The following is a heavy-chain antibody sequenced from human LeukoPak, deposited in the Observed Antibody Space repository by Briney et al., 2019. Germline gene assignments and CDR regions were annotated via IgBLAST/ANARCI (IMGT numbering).Heavy chain of an antibody. V-gene: IGHV4-34*01. CDR3: ARDLGYYYDSSGYAVDY. CDR1: GGSFSGYY. D-gene: IGHD3-22*01. J-gene: IGHJ4*02. Sequence: SETLSLTCAVYGGSFSGYYWSWIRQPPGKGLEWIGEINHSGSTNYNPSLKSRVTISVDTSKNQFSLKLSSVTAADTAVYYCARDLGYYYDSSGYAVDYWGQGTLVTVSS. CDR2: INHSGST.